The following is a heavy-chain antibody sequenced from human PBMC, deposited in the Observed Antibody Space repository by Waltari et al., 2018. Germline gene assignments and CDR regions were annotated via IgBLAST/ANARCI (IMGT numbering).Heavy chain of an antibody. CDR1: GYTLTELS. J-gene: IGHJ5*02. CDR2: FDPEDGET. D-gene: IGHD6-13*01. Sequence: QVQLVQSGAEVKKPGASVKVSCKVSGYTLTELSMHWVRQAHGKEIEWMGGFDPEDGETIYAQKFQGRVTMTEDTSTDTAYMELSSLRSEDTAVYYCATDLYGQQLVQGGWFDPWGQGTLVTVSS. V-gene: IGHV1-24*01. CDR3: ATDLYGQQLVQGGWFDP.